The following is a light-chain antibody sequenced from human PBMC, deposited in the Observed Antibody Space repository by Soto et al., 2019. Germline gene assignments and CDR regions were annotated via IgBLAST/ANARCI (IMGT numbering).Light chain of an antibody. CDR3: QHYGSSWT. V-gene: IGKV3-20*01. CDR2: GAS. Sequence: EIVLTQSPGTLSLSSGERATLSCRASQTVSSNYLAWFQQKGGQAPRLLIFGASSRAAGIPDRFSGSVSGTDFILTISRLEREDFAVYYCQHYGSSWTFGQGTKVDIK. CDR1: QTVSSNY. J-gene: IGKJ1*01.